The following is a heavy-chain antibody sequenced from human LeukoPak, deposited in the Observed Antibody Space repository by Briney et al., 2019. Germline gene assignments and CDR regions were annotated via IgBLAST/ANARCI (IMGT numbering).Heavy chain of an antibody. CDR3: AEGGIYGDSGDF. D-gene: IGHD4-17*01. Sequence: GGCLRLSCAASGFTFTRHAMGWVRQAPGKGLEWVSGISASGGVTYYAGSVKGRFTISRDNSKSTLDLQMNSLRADDTAVYYCAEGGIYGDSGDFWGQGALVIVSS. J-gene: IGHJ4*02. V-gene: IGHV3-23*01. CDR1: GFTFTRHA. CDR2: ISASGGVT.